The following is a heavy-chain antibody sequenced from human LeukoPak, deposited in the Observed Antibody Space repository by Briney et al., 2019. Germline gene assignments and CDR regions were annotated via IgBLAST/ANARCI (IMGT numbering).Heavy chain of an antibody. CDR2: ISSNGGST. CDR1: GFTFSSYA. D-gene: IGHD2-15*01. Sequence: PGGSLRLSCAASGFTFSSYAMHWVRQAPGKGLEYVSAISSNGGSTYYANSVKGRFTISRDNSKNTLYLQMGSLRADGMAVYYCARGCSGGSCYSSDYWGQGTLVTVSS. J-gene: IGHJ4*02. CDR3: ARGCSGGSCYSSDY. V-gene: IGHV3-64*01.